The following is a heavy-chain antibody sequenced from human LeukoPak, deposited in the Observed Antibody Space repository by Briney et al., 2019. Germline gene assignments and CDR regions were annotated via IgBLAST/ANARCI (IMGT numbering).Heavy chain of an antibody. CDR2: ISWNSGSI. CDR3: AKGAYLNRGSYWDY. CDR1: GFTFDDYA. Sequence: GGSLRLSCAASGFTFDDYAMHWVRQAPGKGLEWVSGISWNSGSIGYADSVKGRFTISRDNAKNSLYLQMNSLRAEDTALYYCAKGAYLNRGSYWDYWGQGTLVTVSS. J-gene: IGHJ4*02. V-gene: IGHV3-9*01. D-gene: IGHD1-26*01.